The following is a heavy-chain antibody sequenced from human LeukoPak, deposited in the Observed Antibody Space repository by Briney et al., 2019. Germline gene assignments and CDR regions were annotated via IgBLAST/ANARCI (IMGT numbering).Heavy chain of an antibody. V-gene: IGHV3-21*01. Sequence: GGSLRLSCAASGFTFSTYSMNWVRQAPGKGLEWVSSISSRSSYIYYADSVKGRFTISRDNAKNSVDLQMSSLRVDDTAVYYCARDPEMYSGSYLDSWGQGTLVTVSS. CDR3: ARDPEMYSGSYLDS. J-gene: IGHJ4*02. CDR2: ISSRSSYI. CDR1: GFTFSTYS. D-gene: IGHD1-26*01.